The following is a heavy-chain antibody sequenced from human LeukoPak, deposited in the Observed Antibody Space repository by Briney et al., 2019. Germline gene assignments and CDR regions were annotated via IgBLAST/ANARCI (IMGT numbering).Heavy chain of an antibody. CDR3: ARDLSRIAAAGTGY. J-gene: IGHJ4*02. CDR2: INWNGGST. CDR1: GFTFDDYG. V-gene: IGHV3-20*04. Sequence: GGSLRLSCAASGFTFDDYGMSWVRQAPGKGLEWVSGINWNGGSTGYADSVKGRFTISRDNAKNSLYLQMNSLRAEDTALYYCARDLSRIAAAGTGYWGQGTLVTVSS. D-gene: IGHD6-13*01.